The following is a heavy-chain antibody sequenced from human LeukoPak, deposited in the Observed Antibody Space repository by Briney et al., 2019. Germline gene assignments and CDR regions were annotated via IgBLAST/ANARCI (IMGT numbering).Heavy chain of an antibody. CDR2: IYSGGST. Sequence: PGGSLRLSCAASGFTVSSNCMSWVRQAPGKGLEWVSVIYSGGSTYYADSVKGRFTISRDNSKNTLYLQMNSLRAEDTAVYYCARGISGYYYGTDYWGQGTLVTVSS. CDR1: GFTVSSNC. V-gene: IGHV3-66*02. J-gene: IGHJ4*02. CDR3: ARGISGYYYGTDY. D-gene: IGHD3-22*01.